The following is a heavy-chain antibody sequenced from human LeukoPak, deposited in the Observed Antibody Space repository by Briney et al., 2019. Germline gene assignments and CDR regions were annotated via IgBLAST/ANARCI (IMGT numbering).Heavy chain of an antibody. D-gene: IGHD6-13*01. CDR3: ARDAPIAATQKGSFDI. CDR1: GGSISSGGYY. V-gene: IGHV4-31*03. Sequence: SETLSLTCTVSGGSISSGGYYWSWIRQHPGKGLEWIGYICYSGSTYYNPSLKSRVTISVDTSKNQFSLKLTSVSAADTAVYYCARDAPIAATQKGSFDIWGQGTMVTVSS. CDR2: ICYSGST. J-gene: IGHJ3*02.